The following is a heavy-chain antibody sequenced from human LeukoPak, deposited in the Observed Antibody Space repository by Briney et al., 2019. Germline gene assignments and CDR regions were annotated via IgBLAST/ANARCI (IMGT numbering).Heavy chain of an antibody. V-gene: IGHV1-69*01. J-gene: IGHJ5*02. CDR2: IIPIFGTA. D-gene: IGHD2-21*02. CDR3: AREPYCGGDCSPYNWFDP. CDR1: GGTFSSYA. Sequence: GASVKVSSKASGGTFSSYAISWVRQAPGQGLEWMGGIIPIFGTANYAQKFQGRVTITADESTSTAYMELSSLRSEDTAVYYCAREPYCGGDCSPYNWFDPWGQGTLVTVSS.